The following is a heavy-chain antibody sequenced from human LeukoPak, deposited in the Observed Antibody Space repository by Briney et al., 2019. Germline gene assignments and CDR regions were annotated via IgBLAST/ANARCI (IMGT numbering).Heavy chain of an antibody. D-gene: IGHD3-22*01. CDR3: AKDYDRNYYDSSGFFDY. V-gene: IGHV3-30*18. Sequence: GGALRLSCAASGFTFSSYDMTWVRQAPGKGLEWVAVISYDGSNKYYADSVKGRFTISRDNSKNTLYLQMNSLRAEDTAVYYCAKDYDRNYYDSSGFFDYWGQGTLVTVSS. CDR1: GFTFSSYD. J-gene: IGHJ4*02. CDR2: ISYDGSNK.